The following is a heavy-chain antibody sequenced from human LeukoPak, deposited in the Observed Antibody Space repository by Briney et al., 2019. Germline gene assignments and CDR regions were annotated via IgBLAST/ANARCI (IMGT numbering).Heavy chain of an antibody. CDR3: ASTDYYDSSGSYSEPFDY. CDR2: ISGSGGST. J-gene: IGHJ4*02. Sequence: GGSLRLSCAASGFTFSSYAMSWVRQAPGKGLEWVSAISGSGGSTYYADSVKGRFTISRDNSKNTLYLQMNSLRAEDTAVYYCASTDYYDSSGSYSEPFDYCGQGTLVTVSS. D-gene: IGHD3-22*01. V-gene: IGHV3-23*01. CDR1: GFTFSSYA.